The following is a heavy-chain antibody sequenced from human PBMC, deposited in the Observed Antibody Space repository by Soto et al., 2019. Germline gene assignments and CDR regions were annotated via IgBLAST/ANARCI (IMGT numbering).Heavy chain of an antibody. CDR3: AHRISGYYLGRDY. CDR1: GFTFSSYA. Sequence: VQLLESGGGLVQRGGSLRLYCAASGFTFSSYAMSWVRQAPGKGLEWVSAISGSGGSTYYADSVKGRFTISRDNSKNTLYLQMNSLRAEDTAVYYCAHRISGYYLGRDYWRQGTLVTVSS. CDR2: ISGSGGST. J-gene: IGHJ4*02. D-gene: IGHD3-22*01. V-gene: IGHV3-23*01.